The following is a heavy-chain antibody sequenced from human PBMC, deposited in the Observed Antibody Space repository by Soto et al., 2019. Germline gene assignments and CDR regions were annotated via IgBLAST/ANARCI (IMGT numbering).Heavy chain of an antibody. CDR1: GDSLNTYW. CDR3: ARQGKDGHNQGYGMDV. Sequence: PGESLKISCKVSGDSLNTYWIAWVRQMPGKGLEWMGITHPGDSETRYSPSFEGQVTISADKSISTAYLQWSSLKASDTAMYYCARQGKDGHNQGYGMDVWGQGTTVTVSS. J-gene: IGHJ6*02. CDR2: THPGDSET. V-gene: IGHV5-51*01.